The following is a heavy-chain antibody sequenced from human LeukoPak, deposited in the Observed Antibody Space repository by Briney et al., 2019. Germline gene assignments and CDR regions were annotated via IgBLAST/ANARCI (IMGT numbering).Heavy chain of an antibody. CDR1: GFTFTNYA. CDR3: ARYSSGWYAYYFDY. D-gene: IGHD6-19*01. CDR2: IKQDGSEK. J-gene: IGHJ4*02. V-gene: IGHV3-7*04. Sequence: GGSLRLSCAASGFTFTNYAMSWVRQAPGKGLEWVANIKQDGSEKYYVDSVKGRFTISRDNAKNSLYLQMNSLRAEDTAVYYCARYSSGWYAYYFDYWGQGTLVTVSS.